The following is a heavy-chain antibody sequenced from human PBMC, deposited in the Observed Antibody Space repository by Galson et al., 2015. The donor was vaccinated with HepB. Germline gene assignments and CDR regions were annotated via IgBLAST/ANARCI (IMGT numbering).Heavy chain of an antibody. D-gene: IGHD5-18*01. J-gene: IGHJ4*02. CDR2: IYYSGDP. CDR1: GGSISGSNSY. V-gene: IGHV4-39*01. CDR3: ARHVDTVMGGPYYFDF. Sequence: SETLSLTCSVSGGSISGSNSYWAWILQPPGKGLEWIGSIYYSGDPHYNPSLKSRVTISVDPSKDQFSLHLSSVTAVDTAVYYCARHVDTVMGGPYYFDFWGQGALVTVSS.